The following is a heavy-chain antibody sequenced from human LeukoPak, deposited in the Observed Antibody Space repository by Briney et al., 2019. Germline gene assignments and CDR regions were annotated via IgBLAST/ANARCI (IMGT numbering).Heavy chain of an antibody. J-gene: IGHJ4*02. Sequence: GGSLRLSCAASGFTFSSYWMSWVRQAPGKGLEWVANIKQDGSEKYYVDSVKGRFSISRDNAKNSLYLQMNSLRAEDTAVYYCARDIVVVPAAIVSPLDYWGQGTLVTVSS. V-gene: IGHV3-7*01. D-gene: IGHD2-2*02. CDR3: ARDIVVVPAAIVSPLDY. CDR1: GFTFSSYW. CDR2: IKQDGSEK.